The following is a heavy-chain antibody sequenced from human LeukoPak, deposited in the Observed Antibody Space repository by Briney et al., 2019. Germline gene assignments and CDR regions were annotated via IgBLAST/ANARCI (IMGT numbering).Heavy chain of an antibody. CDR3: ARDQQNHFDWLGWFDP. CDR1: GGSISSYY. CDR2: IYYSGST. V-gene: IGHV4-59*01. J-gene: IGHJ5*02. D-gene: IGHD3-9*01. Sequence: PSETLSLTCTVSGGSISSYYWSWIRQPPGKGLEWIGYIYYSGSTNYNPSLKSRVTISVDTSKSQFSLKLSSVTAADTAVYYCARDQQNHFDWLGWFDPWGQGTLVTVSS.